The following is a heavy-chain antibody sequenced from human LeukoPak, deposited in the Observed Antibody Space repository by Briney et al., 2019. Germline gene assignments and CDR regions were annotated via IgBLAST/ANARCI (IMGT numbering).Heavy chain of an antibody. CDR2: IWYDGSNK. CDR3: ARDRGDGHNYGPLDY. D-gene: IGHD5-24*01. V-gene: IGHV3-33*01. Sequence: GGSLRLSCAASGFTFSSYGMHWVRQAPGKGLEWVAVIWYDGSNKYYADSVKGRFTISRDNSKNTLYLQMNSLRAEDTAVYYCARDRGDGHNYGPLDYWGQGTLVTVSS. CDR1: GFTFSSYG. J-gene: IGHJ4*02.